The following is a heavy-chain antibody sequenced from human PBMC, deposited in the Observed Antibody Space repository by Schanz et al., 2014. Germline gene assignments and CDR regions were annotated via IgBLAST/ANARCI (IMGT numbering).Heavy chain of an antibody. CDR3: ASPSVYSDYGTYFDF. J-gene: IGHJ4*02. D-gene: IGHD5-12*01. Sequence: QVQLLQFGGGVVQPGRSLRLSCAASGFTFSSYAMHWVRQAPGKGLEWVALISNDGSIKYYADSVEGRFTISRDNSRNTLYLQMNSLRTDDTAVYYCASPSVYSDYGTYFDFWGQGTLVTVSS. V-gene: IGHV3-30-3*01. CDR2: ISNDGSIK. CDR1: GFTFSSYA.